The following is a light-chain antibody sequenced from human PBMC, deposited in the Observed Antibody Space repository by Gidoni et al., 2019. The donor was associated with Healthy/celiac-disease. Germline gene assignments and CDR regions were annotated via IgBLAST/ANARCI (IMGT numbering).Light chain of an antibody. CDR3: QQHSNWPLT. J-gene: IGKJ4*01. CDR2: DAS. V-gene: IGKV3-11*01. CDR1: QSVSSC. Sequence: EIVLTQSPATLSLSPGERATLSCRASQSVSSCLAWYQQKPGQAPRLLIYDASNRATGIPARFSGSGSGTDFTLTISSLEPEDFAVYYCQQHSNWPLTFGGGTKVEIK.